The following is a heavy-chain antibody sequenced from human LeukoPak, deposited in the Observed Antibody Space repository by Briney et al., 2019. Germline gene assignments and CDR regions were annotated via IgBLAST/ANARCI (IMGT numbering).Heavy chain of an antibody. CDR1: GGSFSGYY. V-gene: IGHV4-34*01. CDR2: INHSGST. CDR3: ARDKSARGYCSGGSCNYYYYYGMDV. Sequence: SETLSLTCAVYGGSFSGYYWSWIRQPPGKGLEWIGEINHSGSTNYNPSLKSRVTISVDTSKNQFSLKLSSLTAAGTAVYYCARDKSARGYCSGGSCNYYYYYGMDVWGQGTTVTVSS. J-gene: IGHJ6*02. D-gene: IGHD2-15*01.